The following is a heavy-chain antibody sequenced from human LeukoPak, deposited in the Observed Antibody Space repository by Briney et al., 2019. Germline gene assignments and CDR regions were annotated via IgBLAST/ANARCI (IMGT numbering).Heavy chain of an antibody. V-gene: IGHV3-30*14. CDR3: AKEDPGIAAGMDV. CDR2: ISYDGSNK. D-gene: IGHD6-13*01. Sequence: GRSLRLSCAASGFTFSSYAMHWVRQAPGKGLEWVAVISYDGSNKNYADSVKGRFTISRDNSKNTLYLQMNSLRAEDTAVYYCAKEDPGIAAGMDVWGKGTTVTVSS. J-gene: IGHJ6*03. CDR1: GFTFSSYA.